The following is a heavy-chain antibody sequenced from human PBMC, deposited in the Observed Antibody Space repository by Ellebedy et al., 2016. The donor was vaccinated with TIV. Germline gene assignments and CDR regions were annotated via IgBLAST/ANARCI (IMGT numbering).Heavy chain of an antibody. CDR3: ARASFYDVDLSGWYFDL. J-gene: IGHJ2*01. CDR1: GYTFTSYA. CDR2: IIPILGIA. Sequence: ASVKVSCKASGYTFTSYAISWVRQAPGQGLEWMGRIIPILGIANYAQKFQGRVTITADKSTSTAYMELSSLRTEDKAVYYCARASFYDVDLSGWYFDLWGRGTLITVSS. D-gene: IGHD3-10*02. V-gene: IGHV1-69*04.